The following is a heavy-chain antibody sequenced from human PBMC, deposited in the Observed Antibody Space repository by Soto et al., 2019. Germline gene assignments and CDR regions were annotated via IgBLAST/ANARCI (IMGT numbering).Heavy chain of an antibody. CDR2: ISYDGSNK. V-gene: IGHV3-30*03. CDR1: GFTFSSYA. D-gene: IGHD3-3*02. Sequence: SLRLSCGASGFTFSSYAMSWVRQAPGKGLEWVAVISYDGSNKYYADSVKGRFTISRDNSKNTLYLQMNSLRAEDTAVYYCRGIRHPWPDSFDIWGQGTMITVS. J-gene: IGHJ3*02. CDR3: RGIRHPWPDSFDI.